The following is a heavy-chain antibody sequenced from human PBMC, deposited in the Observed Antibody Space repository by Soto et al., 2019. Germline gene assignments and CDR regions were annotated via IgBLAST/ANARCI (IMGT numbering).Heavy chain of an antibody. V-gene: IGHV4-34*01. Sequence: QVQLLQWGTGALKPSETLSLTCTVHAGSLGGYYWNWIRQSPGQALEWIGEVSHVDSTTYNPSLKGRATISLATPNNQFSLTFTSMTASDTAVYYCARAYLTGTTPPYNWLDRWGQGTLVTVSS. CDR2: VSHVDST. CDR3: ARAYLTGTTPPYNWLDR. CDR1: AGSLGGYY. J-gene: IGHJ5*02. D-gene: IGHD1-7*01.